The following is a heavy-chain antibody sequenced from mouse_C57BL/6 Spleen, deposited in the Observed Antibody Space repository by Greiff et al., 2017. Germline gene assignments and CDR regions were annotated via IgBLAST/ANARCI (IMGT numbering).Heavy chain of an antibody. V-gene: IGHV1-82*01. CDR3: ARAGYYGSSPYAMDY. CDR1: GYAFSSSW. J-gene: IGHJ4*01. CDR2: IYPGDGDT. D-gene: IGHD1-1*01. Sequence: QVQLQQSGPELVKPGASVKISCKASGYAFSSSWMNWVKQRPGKGLEWIGRIYPGDGDTNYNGKFKGKATLTADKSSSTAYMQLSSLTSEDSAVXFCARAGYYGSSPYAMDYWGQGTSVTVSS.